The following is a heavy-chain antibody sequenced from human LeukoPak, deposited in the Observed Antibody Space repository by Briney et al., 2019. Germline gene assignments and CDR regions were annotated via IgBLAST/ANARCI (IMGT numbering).Heavy chain of an antibody. D-gene: IGHD4-17*01. CDR1: GFTFSTYW. CDR2: IKPDGSEK. V-gene: IGHV3-7*01. Sequence: GSLRLSCAASGFTFSTYWMTWVRQAPGKGLEWIANIKPDGSEKYYVDSVKGRFTISRDNAKNSLYLQLNSLRAEDTAMYYCARDDYGDYFFDFWGQGTLVTVSS. CDR3: ARDDYGDYFFDF. J-gene: IGHJ4*02.